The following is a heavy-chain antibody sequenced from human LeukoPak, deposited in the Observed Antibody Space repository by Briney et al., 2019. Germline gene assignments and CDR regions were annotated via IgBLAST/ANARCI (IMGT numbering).Heavy chain of an antibody. D-gene: IGHD3-3*01. CDR1: GYTFTRYD. V-gene: IGHV1-8*01. CDR3: ARGDTYYDFWSGYSHYYYYMGV. J-gene: IGHJ6*03. Sequence: ASVKVSCKASGYTFTRYDINWVRQATGQGLEWMGWMNPNSDNTGYAQKFQGRVTMTRNTSISTAYMELSSLRSEDTAVYYCARGDTYYDFWSGYSHYYYYMGVWGKGTTVTVSS. CDR2: MNPNSDNT.